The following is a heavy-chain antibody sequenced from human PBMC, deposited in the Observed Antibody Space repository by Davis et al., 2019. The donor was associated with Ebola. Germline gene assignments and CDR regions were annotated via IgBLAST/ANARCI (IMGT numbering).Heavy chain of an antibody. Sequence: GESLKISCAASGFTFSSYAMHWVRQAPGKGLEYVSAISSNGGSTYYANSVKGRFTISRDNSKNTLYLQMGSLRAEDMAVYYCARGPLTAPFYYYYYGMDVWGQGTTVTVSS. CDR2: ISSNGGST. CDR3: ARGPLTAPFYYYYYGMDV. D-gene: IGHD1-20*01. V-gene: IGHV3-64*01. CDR1: GFTFSSYA. J-gene: IGHJ6*02.